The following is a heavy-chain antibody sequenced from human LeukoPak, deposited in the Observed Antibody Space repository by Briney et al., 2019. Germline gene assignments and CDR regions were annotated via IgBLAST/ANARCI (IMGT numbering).Heavy chain of an antibody. J-gene: IGHJ6*02. Sequence: GVSLRLSCGASGFTFSSYAMSWVREARGKGVEWVSAISGSGGRTYYADSVKGRFTISRDNSKNTLYLQMNSLRAEDTAVYYCAKDTPHGRDIVVVPAAIYAPGYYYGMDVWGQGTTVTVSS. CDR1: GFTFSSYA. D-gene: IGHD2-2*01. CDR2: ISGSGGRT. CDR3: AKDTPHGRDIVVVPAAIYAPGYYYGMDV. V-gene: IGHV3-23*01.